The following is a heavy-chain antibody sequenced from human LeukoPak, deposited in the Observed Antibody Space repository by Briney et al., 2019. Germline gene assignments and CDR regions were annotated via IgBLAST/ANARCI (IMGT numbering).Heavy chain of an antibody. D-gene: IGHD3-22*01. J-gene: IGHJ4*02. Sequence: SETLSLTCTVSGGSISSGDYSWSWIRQPPGKGLEWIGYIYYSGSTYYNPSLKSRVTISVDTSKNQFSLKLSSVTAADTAVYYCARGLYYYDSSDIPFWGQGTLVTVSS. V-gene: IGHV4-30-4*08. CDR2: IYYSGST. CDR3: ARGLYYYDSSDIPF. CDR1: GGSISSGDYS.